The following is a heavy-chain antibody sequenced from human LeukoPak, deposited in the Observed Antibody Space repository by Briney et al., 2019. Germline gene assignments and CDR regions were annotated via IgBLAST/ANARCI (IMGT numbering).Heavy chain of an antibody. D-gene: IGHD5-18*01. CDR2: IYYSGSI. CDR3: ARVGYSYGSHYFDY. Sequence: SETLSLTCTVSGGSISSYYWSWIRQPPGKGLEWIGYIYYSGSINYNPSLKSRVTISVDTSKNQFSLKLSSVTAADTAVYYCARVGYSYGSHYFDYWGQGTLVTVSS. CDR1: GGSISSYY. V-gene: IGHV4-59*01. J-gene: IGHJ4*02.